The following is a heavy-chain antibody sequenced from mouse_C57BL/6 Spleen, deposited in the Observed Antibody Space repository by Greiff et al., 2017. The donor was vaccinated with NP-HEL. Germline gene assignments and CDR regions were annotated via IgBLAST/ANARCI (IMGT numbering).Heavy chain of an antibody. D-gene: IGHD2-2*01. Sequence: EVQRVESGPGLVKPSQSLSLTCSVTGYSITSGYYWNWIRQFPGNKLEWMGYISYDGSNNYNPSLKNRISITRDTSKNQFFLKLNSVTTEDTATYYCASPYGYDGAMDYWGQGTSVTVSS. CDR3: ASPYGYDGAMDY. CDR2: ISYDGSN. V-gene: IGHV3-6*01. CDR1: GYSITSGYY. J-gene: IGHJ4*01.